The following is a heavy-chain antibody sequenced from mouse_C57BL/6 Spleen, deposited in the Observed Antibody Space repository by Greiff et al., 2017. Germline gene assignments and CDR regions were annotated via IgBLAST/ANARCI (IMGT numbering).Heavy chain of an antibody. CDR3: AREVVATDYAMDY. J-gene: IGHJ4*01. Sequence: EVQLVESGPELVKPGDSVKISCKASGYSFTGYFMTWVMQSHGKSLEWIGRINPYNGDTFYNQKFKGKATLTVDNSSSTAHMELRSLTSEDSAVYYCAREVVATDYAMDYWGQGTSVTVSS. V-gene: IGHV1-20*01. D-gene: IGHD1-1*01. CDR2: INPYNGDT. CDR1: GYSFTGYF.